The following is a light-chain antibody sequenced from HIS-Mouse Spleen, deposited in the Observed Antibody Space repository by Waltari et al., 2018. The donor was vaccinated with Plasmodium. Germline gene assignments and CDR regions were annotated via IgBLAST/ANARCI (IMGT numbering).Light chain of an antibody. V-gene: IGKV1-5*03. CDR3: QQHNSYSRT. CDR2: QAS. CDR1: HSSSSW. Sequence: DIQLTQSPSTLSAYVADRVTITCRASHSSSSWLAWYQQKRGKATNLLIYQASSLESRVPSRFSGSGSATEFSLTISSLQPDDFATYYCQQHNSYSRTFGQGTKVEIK. J-gene: IGKJ1*01.